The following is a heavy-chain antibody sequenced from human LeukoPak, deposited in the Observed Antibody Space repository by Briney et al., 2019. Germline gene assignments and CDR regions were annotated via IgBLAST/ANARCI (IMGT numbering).Heavy chain of an antibody. V-gene: IGHV3-48*03. CDR1: GFTFGNYE. D-gene: IGHD4-17*01. Sequence: GGSLRLSCASSGFTFGNYEMNWVRQAPGRGLEWVSYISSSGLTMYYADSVKGRFTISRDNAKNSLYLQMNSLRAEDTGVYYCAKRTTGDDYWGQGTLVTVSS. CDR2: ISSSGLTM. CDR3: AKRTTGDDY. J-gene: IGHJ4*02.